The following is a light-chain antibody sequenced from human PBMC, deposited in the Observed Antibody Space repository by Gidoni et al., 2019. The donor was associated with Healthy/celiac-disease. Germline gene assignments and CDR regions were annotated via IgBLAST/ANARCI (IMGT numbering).Light chain of an antibody. CDR3: SSYTSSSTLGVV. Sequence: QSALTQPASVSGSPGQSITISCTGTSSDVGGYNYVSWYQQHPGKAPKLMIYDVSNRPSGVSNRFPGSKSGNTASLPISGLQAEDEADYYCSSYTSSSTLGVVFGGGTKLTVL. CDR2: DVS. CDR1: SSDVGGYNY. J-gene: IGLJ2*01. V-gene: IGLV2-14*03.